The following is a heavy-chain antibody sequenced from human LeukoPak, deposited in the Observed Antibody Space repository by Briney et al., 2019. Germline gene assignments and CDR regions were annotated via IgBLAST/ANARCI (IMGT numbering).Heavy chain of an antibody. CDR2: INPSGCST. V-gene: IGHV1-46*01. CDR1: GYTFTSYY. J-gene: IGHJ4*02. CDR3: WASDYYDSSGYYYSFDY. Sequence: ASVKVSCKASGYTFTSYYMHWVRQAPGQGLEWMGIINPSGCSTSYAQKFQGRVTMTRDPSTSTVYMELSSLRSEDTAVYYCWASDYYDSSGYYYSFDYWGQGTLVTVSS. D-gene: IGHD3-22*01.